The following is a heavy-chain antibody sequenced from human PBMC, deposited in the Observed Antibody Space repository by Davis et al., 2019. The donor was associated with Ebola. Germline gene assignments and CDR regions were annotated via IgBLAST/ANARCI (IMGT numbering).Heavy chain of an antibody. V-gene: IGHV1-2*02. Sequence: ASVKVSCKASGYTFTSYYMHWVRQAPGQGLEWMGWINPNSGGTNYAQKFQGRVTMTRDTSISTAYMELSRLRSDDTAVYYCARGSYYDSSGYYVEPYFQHWGQGTLVTVSS. CDR3: ARGSYYDSSGYYVEPYFQH. D-gene: IGHD3-22*01. J-gene: IGHJ1*01. CDR1: GYTFTSYY. CDR2: INPNSGGT.